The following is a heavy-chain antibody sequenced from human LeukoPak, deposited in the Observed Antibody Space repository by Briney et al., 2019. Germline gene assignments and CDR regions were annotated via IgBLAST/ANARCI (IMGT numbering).Heavy chain of an antibody. CDR1: GYTFTSYD. CDR2: MNPNSGNT. D-gene: IGHD7-27*01. Sequence: ASVKVSCKASGYTFTSYDINWVRQATGQGLEWMGWMNPNSGNTGYAQKFQGRVTITRNTSISTAYMELSSLRSGDTAVYYCKTGGTHWFDPWGQGNLVTVSS. J-gene: IGHJ5*02. V-gene: IGHV1-8*03. CDR3: KTGGTHWFDP.